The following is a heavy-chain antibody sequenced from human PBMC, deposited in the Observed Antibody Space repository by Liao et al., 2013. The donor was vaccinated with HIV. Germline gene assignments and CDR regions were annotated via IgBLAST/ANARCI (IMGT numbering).Heavy chain of an antibody. Sequence: QVQLQQWGAGLLKPSETLSLTCAVYGGSFSGYYWSWIRQPPGKGLEWIGYIYYSGSTYYNPSLKSRVTISVDTSKNQFSLKLSSVTAADTAVYYCARVTGYSSSRPFDYWGQGTLVTVSS. CDR1: GGSFSGYY. D-gene: IGHD6-13*01. CDR3: ARVTGYSSSRPFDY. J-gene: IGHJ4*02. V-gene: IGHV4-34*01. CDR2: IYYSGST.